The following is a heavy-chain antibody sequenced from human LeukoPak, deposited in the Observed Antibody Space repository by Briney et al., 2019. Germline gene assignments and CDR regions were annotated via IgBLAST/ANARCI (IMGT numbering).Heavy chain of an antibody. Sequence: GGSLRLSCAASGFTFSNYDMNWVRQAPGKGLEWVSAISGSGGSTYYADSVKGRFTISRDNSKNTLYLQMNSLRAEETAVYYCXXXGQEVGATPRYNWFDPWGQGTLVTVSS. CDR2: ISGSGGST. CDR3: XXXGQEVGATPRYNWFDP. D-gene: IGHD1-26*01. CDR1: GFTFSNYD. V-gene: IGHV3-23*01. J-gene: IGHJ5*02.